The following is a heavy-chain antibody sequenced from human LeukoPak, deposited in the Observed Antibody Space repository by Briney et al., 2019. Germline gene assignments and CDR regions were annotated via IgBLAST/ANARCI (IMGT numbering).Heavy chain of an antibody. D-gene: IGHD3-22*01. V-gene: IGHV3-21*01. CDR2: ISSSSSYI. CDR1: GFSFSDYA. Sequence: GGSLRLSCAASGFSFSDYAMSWVRQAPGKGLEWVSSISSSSSYIYYADSVKGRFTISRDNAKNSLYLQMNSLRAEDTAVYYCASGWYYYDSSGYSTNVFDYWGQGTLVTVSS. J-gene: IGHJ4*02. CDR3: ASGWYYYDSSGYSTNVFDY.